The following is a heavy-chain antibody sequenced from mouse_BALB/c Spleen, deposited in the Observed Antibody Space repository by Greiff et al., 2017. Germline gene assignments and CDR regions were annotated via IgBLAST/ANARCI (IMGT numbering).Heavy chain of an antibody. CDR1: GYSITSDYA. CDR3: ASPHYGSSPYWYFDV. D-gene: IGHD1-1*01. CDR2: ISYSGST. J-gene: IGHJ1*01. Sequence: VQLQQSGPGLVKPSQSLSLTCTVTGYSITSDYAWNWIRQFPGNKLEWMGYISYSGSTSYNPSLKSRISITRDTSKNQFFLQLNSVTTEDTATYYCASPHYGSSPYWYFDVWGAGTTVTVSS. V-gene: IGHV3-2*02.